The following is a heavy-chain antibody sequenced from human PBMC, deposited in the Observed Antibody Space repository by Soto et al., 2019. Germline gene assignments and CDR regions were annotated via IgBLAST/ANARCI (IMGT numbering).Heavy chain of an antibody. V-gene: IGHV1-69*13. CDR3: ARVLGYCSTTSCYTAAFAI. CDR2: IIPIFGTA. Sequence: GASVKVSCKASGGTFSSYAISWVRQAPGQGLEWMGGIIPIFGTANYAQKFQGRVTITADESTSTAYMELSSLRSEDTAVYYCARVLGYCSTTSCYTAAFAIWGQGTMVTVSS. CDR1: GGTFSSYA. J-gene: IGHJ3*02. D-gene: IGHD2-2*02.